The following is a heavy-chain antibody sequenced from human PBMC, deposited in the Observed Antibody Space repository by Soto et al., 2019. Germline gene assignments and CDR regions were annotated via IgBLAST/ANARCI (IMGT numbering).Heavy chain of an antibody. CDR1: GGSFSGYY. CDR2: INHSGST. CDR3: ARGRRRAVAGSGKYYFDY. J-gene: IGHJ4*02. D-gene: IGHD6-19*01. V-gene: IGHV4-34*01. Sequence: SETLSLTCAVYGGSFSGYYWSWIRQPPGKGLEWIGEINHSGSTNYNPSLKSRVTISVDTSKNQFSLKLSSVTAADTAVYYCARGRRRAVAGSGKYYFDYWGQGTLVTVSS.